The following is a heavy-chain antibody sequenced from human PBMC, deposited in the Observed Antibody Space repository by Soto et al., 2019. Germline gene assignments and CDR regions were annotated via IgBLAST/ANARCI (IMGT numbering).Heavy chain of an antibody. D-gene: IGHD1-26*01. Sequence: QVQLVQSGAEVKKSGASVKVSCKPSGYSFSDYFIQWVRQAPGQGLEWVAWINPKTAATNYAKKFQGSVSLTWDTSSTTAYMELTRLIPDDTAVYYCARIKWGLNYYNGMDVWGQGTTVIVSS. V-gene: IGHV1-2*02. CDR1: GYSFSDYF. CDR3: ARIKWGLNYYNGMDV. CDR2: INPKTAAT. J-gene: IGHJ6*02.